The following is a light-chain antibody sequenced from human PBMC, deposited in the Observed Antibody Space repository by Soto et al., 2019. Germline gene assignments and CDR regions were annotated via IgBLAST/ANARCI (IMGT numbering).Light chain of an antibody. CDR3: QTWDTGIVV. CDR1: SGHGNYV. CDR2: VKSDGSH. V-gene: IGLV4-69*01. Sequence: QAVVTQSPSASASLGASVKLTCTLSSGHGNYVIAWHQQQPEKGTRYLMKVKSDGSHTKGDGIPDRFSGSSSGAERYLAISSLQSEDEADYFCQTWDTGIVVFGGGTKLTVL. J-gene: IGLJ2*01.